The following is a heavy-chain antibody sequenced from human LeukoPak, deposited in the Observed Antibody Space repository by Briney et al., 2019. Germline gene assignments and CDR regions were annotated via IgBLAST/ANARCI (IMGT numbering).Heavy chain of an antibody. CDR3: ARWKYLDY. Sequence: GGSLRLSCAASGFTFSNYWMSWVRQAPGKGLEWVANIKQDGSEKYYADSVKGRFTISRDNAKNSLYLQMNRLRAEDTAVYYCARWKYLDYWGQGTLVTVSS. CDR1: GFTFSNYW. J-gene: IGHJ4*02. D-gene: IGHD1-1*01. CDR2: IKQDGSEK. V-gene: IGHV3-7*01.